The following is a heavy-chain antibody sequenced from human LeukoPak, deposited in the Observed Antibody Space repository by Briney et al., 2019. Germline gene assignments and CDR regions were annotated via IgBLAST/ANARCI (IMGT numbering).Heavy chain of an antibody. V-gene: IGHV3-15*01. CDR3: TTHFTYYYDSSGYYRSY. CDR1: GFTFSNAW. Sequence: GGSLRLSCAASGFTFSNAWMSWVRQAPGEGLEWVGRIKSKTDGGTTDYAAPVKGRFTIPRDDSKNTLYLQMNSLKTEDTAVYYCTTHFTYYYDSSGYYRSYWGQGTLVTVSS. CDR2: IKSKTDGGTT. J-gene: IGHJ4*02. D-gene: IGHD3-22*01.